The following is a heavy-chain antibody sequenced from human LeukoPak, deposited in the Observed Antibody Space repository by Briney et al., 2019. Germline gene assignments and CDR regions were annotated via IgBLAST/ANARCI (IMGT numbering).Heavy chain of an antibody. J-gene: IGHJ5*02. V-gene: IGHV4/OR15-8*01. CDR2: IYHSGST. D-gene: IGHD3-10*01. CDR3: ARTSRINMVLDP. Sequence: SDTPSLTCGVPGGSISNTNWWTCLRHPPGMFLGWIGEIYHSGSTNYNPSLKSRVTISVDKSKNQFSLKLSSVTAADTAVYYCARTSRINMVLDPWGQGTLVTVSS. CDR1: GGSISNTNW.